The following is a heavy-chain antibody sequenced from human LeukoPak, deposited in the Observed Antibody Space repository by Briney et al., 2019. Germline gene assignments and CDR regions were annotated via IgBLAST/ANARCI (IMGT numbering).Heavy chain of an antibody. D-gene: IGHD3-9*01. V-gene: IGHV3-23*01. CDR1: GFTFRNYA. J-gene: IGHJ4*02. CDR3: AKWGDYDILTGYYDSDY. Sequence: GGSLRLSCAASGFTFRNYAMSWVRQAPGKGLEWVSAIGGRGGGTYYADSVKGRFTVSRDDSKNTLYLQMNTLRAEDTAVYYCAKWGDYDILTGYYDSDYWGQGTLLTVSS. CDR2: IGGRGGGT.